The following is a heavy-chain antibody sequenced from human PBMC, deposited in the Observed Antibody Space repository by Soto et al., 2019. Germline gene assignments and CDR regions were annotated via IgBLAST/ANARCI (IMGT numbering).Heavy chain of an antibody. V-gene: IGHV3-7*01. Sequence: PGGSLRLSCAASGFTFGSYWMSWVRQAPGKGLEWLATIKMDASEKKYVDSVKGRFTMSRDNAKNSLYLQMDSLRAEDTVVYYCARDCVYGSGASVNTSLDTWGHGTLVTVS. CDR1: GFTFGSYW. CDR3: ARDCVYGSGASVNTSLDT. D-gene: IGHD3-10*01. J-gene: IGHJ5*01. CDR2: IKMDASEK.